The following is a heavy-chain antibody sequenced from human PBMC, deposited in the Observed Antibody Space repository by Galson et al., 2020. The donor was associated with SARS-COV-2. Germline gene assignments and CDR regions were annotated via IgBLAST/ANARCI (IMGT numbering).Heavy chain of an antibody. CDR1: GGSVNSSNYY. CDR3: ARVGGQQLVNWFDP. D-gene: IGHD6-13*01. Sequence: SETLSLTCTVSGGSVNSSNYYWGWIRQPPGKGLEWIGSLSFGASTYYNPSPKSRVTISVDTSKNQFSLKLTSVTAADTAVYFCARVGGQQLVNWFDPWGQGTLVTVSS. V-gene: IGHV4-39*07. J-gene: IGHJ5*02. CDR2: LSFGAST.